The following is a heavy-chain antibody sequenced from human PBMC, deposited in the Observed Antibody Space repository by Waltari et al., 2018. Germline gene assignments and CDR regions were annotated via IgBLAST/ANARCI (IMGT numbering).Heavy chain of an antibody. CDR2: ISSSGSTI. J-gene: IGHJ4*02. Sequence: EVQLVESGGGLVQPGGSLRLSCAASGFTFSSYEMNWVRQAPGKGLGWVSYISSSGSTIYYADSVKGRFTISRDNAKNSLYLQMNSLRAEDTAVYYCARDAPGAMIVAGFDYWGQGTLVTVSS. CDR1: GFTFSSYE. D-gene: IGHD3-22*01. CDR3: ARDAPGAMIVAGFDY. V-gene: IGHV3-48*03.